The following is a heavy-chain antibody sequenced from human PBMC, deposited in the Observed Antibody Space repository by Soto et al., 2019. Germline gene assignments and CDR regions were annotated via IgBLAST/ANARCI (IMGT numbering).Heavy chain of an antibody. V-gene: IGHV4-30-4*01. CDR1: GGSISSAYYY. CDR3: ARGPSGDKVDY. D-gene: IGHD7-27*01. J-gene: IGHJ4*02. CDR2: IYDSGST. Sequence: QVQLQESGPGLVKPSQTLSLTCTVSGGSISSAYYYWGWIRQPPGKGREWIGHIYDSGSTYSNRSPQSQVTISMDTSKNQFSLKLSSVTAADTAVYYCARGPSGDKVDYWGQGTLVTVSS.